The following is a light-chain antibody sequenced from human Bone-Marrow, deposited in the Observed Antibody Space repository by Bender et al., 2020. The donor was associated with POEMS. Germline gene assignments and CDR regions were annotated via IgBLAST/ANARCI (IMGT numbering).Light chain of an antibody. V-gene: IGLV1-36*01. CDR1: SSNIGNHG. J-gene: IGLJ3*02. CDR3: SAWDDSLSGWV. Sequence: QSVVTQPPSLSEAPRQRVTISCSGSSSNIGNHGVNWYQQLPGEAPKLLIYYDDLLTPGVSDRVSASKSGTSASLAISELQSEDEALYYCSAWDDSLSGWVFSGGNKLTVL. CDR2: YDD.